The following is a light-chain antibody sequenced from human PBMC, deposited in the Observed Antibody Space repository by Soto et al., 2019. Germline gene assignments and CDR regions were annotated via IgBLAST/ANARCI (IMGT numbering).Light chain of an antibody. CDR3: QQYSSSPQT. Sequence: EIVLTQSPGTLSLSPGERATLYFSASQSVSSSYLAWYQQKPGQAPRLLIYGASSKATGVPDRFYGTGSGTDFTLTISRLEPEDFAVYYCQQYSSSPQTFGQGTKVDIK. CDR1: QSVSSSY. J-gene: IGKJ1*01. V-gene: IGKV3-20*01. CDR2: GAS.